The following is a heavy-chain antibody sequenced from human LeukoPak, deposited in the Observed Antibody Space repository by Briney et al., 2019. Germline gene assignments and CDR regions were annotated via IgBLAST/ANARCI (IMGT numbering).Heavy chain of an antibody. Sequence: ASVNVSCKASGYTFTSYGISWVRQAPGQGLEWMGWISAYNGNTNYAQKLQGRVTMTTDTSTSTAYMELRSLRSDDTAVYYCARDVHDFWSGYYGYYYYMDVWGKGTTVTVSS. V-gene: IGHV1-18*01. D-gene: IGHD3-3*01. CDR2: ISAYNGNT. CDR1: GYTFTSYG. CDR3: ARDVHDFWSGYYGYYYYMDV. J-gene: IGHJ6*03.